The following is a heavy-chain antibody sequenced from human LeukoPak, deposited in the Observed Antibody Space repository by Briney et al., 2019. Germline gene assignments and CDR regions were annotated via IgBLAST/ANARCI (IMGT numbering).Heavy chain of an antibody. CDR3: ARDQRVWSGIAAAGTDLYYYYGMDV. CDR2: IWYDGSNK. Sequence: GGSLRLSCAASGFTFSSYGMHWVRQAPGKGLEWVAVIWYDGSNKYYADSVKGRFTISRDNSKNTLYLQMNSLRAEDTAVYYCARDQRVWSGIAAAGTDLYYYYGMDVWGQGTTVTVSS. D-gene: IGHD6-13*01. CDR1: GFTFSSYG. J-gene: IGHJ6*02. V-gene: IGHV3-33*01.